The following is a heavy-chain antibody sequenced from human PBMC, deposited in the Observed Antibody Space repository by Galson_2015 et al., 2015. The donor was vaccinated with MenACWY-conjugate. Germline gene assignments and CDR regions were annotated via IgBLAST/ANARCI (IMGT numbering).Heavy chain of an antibody. D-gene: IGHD2-21*02. CDR2: ISSSSSYI. Sequence: SLRLSCAASGFTFSSYSMNWVRQAPGKGLEWVSSISSSSSYIYYADSVKGRFTISRDNAKNSLYLQMNSLRAEDTAVYYCATETLCGGDCQIDAFDIWGQGTMLTVSS. V-gene: IGHV3-21*01. J-gene: IGHJ3*02. CDR3: ATETLCGGDCQIDAFDI. CDR1: GFTFSSYS.